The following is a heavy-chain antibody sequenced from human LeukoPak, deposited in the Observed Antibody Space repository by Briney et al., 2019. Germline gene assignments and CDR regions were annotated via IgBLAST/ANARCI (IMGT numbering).Heavy chain of an antibody. CDR3: ARDYCGGDCFPDY. CDR2: INPNSGDT. V-gene: IGHV1-2*06. D-gene: IGHD2-21*02. CDR1: GYTFTGYY. Sequence: ASVKVSCKASGYTFTGYYVHWVRQAPGQGLEWMGRINPNSGDTNYAQKFQGRVTMTRDTSISTAYMELSRLRSDDTAVYYCARDYCGGDCFPDYWGQGTLATVSS. J-gene: IGHJ4*02.